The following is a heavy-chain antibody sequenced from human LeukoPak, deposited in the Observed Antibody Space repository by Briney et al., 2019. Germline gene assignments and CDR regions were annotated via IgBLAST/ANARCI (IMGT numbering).Heavy chain of an antibody. J-gene: IGHJ5*02. CDR1: SGSFSGYY. CDR3: AREASSWYRFGWFDP. V-gene: IGHV4-34*01. D-gene: IGHD6-13*01. CDR2: INHSGST. Sequence: PSETLSLTCAVYSGSFSGYYWSWIRQPPGKGLEWIGEINHSGSTNYNPSLKSRVTISVDTSKNQSSLKLSSVTAADTAVYYCAREASSWYRFGWFDPWGQGTLVTVSS.